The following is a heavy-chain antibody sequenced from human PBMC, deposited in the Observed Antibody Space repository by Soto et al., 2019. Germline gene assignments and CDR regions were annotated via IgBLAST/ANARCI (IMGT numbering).Heavy chain of an antibody. J-gene: IGHJ4*02. D-gene: IGHD6-13*01. CDR2: IVPIYRTA. Sequence: SVKVSCKASGGTFSSYRINWVRQAPGQGLEWVGGIVPIYRTADYAQKFQGRVTITADESARTSYMELRSLKSQDTAVYYCVRDSGAKLSRSWGQGTLVTAPQ. V-gene: IGHV1-69*13. CDR3: VRDSGAKLSRS. CDR1: GGTFSSYR.